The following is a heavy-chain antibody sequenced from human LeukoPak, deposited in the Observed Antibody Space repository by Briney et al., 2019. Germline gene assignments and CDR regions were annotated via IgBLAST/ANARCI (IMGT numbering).Heavy chain of an antibody. CDR1: GYTFTSYA. CDR3: ARGDHPKRGLVATTHPLGY. V-gene: IGHV1-3*01. Sequence: GASVKVSCKASGYTFTSYAMHWVRQAPGQRLEWMGWINAGNGNTKYSQKFQSRVTITRDTSASTAYMELSSLRSEDTAVYYCARGDHPKRGLVATTHPLGYWGQGTLVTVSS. CDR2: INAGNGNT. D-gene: IGHD5-12*01. J-gene: IGHJ4*02.